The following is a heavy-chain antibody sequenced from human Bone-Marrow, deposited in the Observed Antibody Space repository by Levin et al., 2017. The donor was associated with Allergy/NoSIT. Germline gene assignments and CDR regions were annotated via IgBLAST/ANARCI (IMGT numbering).Heavy chain of an antibody. D-gene: IGHD5-18*01. CDR1: GGSISSGSYY. CDR2: IYTSGST. Sequence: LRLSCTVSGGSISSGSYYWSWIRQPAGKGLEWIGRIYTSGSTNYNPSLKSRVTISVDTSKNQFSLKLSSVTAADTAVYYCARDDRGYSYGLDAFDIWGQGTMVTVSS. J-gene: IGHJ3*02. V-gene: IGHV4-61*02. CDR3: ARDDRGYSYGLDAFDI.